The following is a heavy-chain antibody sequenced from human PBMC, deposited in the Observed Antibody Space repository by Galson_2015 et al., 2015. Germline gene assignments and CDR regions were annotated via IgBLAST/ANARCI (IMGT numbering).Heavy chain of an antibody. D-gene: IGHD3-3*01. CDR3: ARAEEMYYDFWSGARGDYYGMDV. V-gene: IGHV3-30-3*01. Sequence: SLRLSCAASGFTFSSYAMHWVRQAPGKGLEWVAVISYDGSNKYYADSVKGRFTISRDNSKNTLYLQMNSLRAEDTAVYYCARAEEMYYDFWSGARGDYYGMDVWGQGTTVTVSS. CDR1: GFTFSSYA. CDR2: ISYDGSNK. J-gene: IGHJ6*02.